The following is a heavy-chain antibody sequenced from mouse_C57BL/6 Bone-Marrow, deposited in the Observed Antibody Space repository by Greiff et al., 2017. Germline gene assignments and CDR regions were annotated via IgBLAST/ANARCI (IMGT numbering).Heavy chain of an antibody. Sequence: VQLQQSGPELVKPGASVKLSCKASGYTFTSYDINWVKQRPGQGLEWIGWIYPRGGSTKYNEKFKGKATLTVDTSSSTAYMELHGLTSEDSAGDFEERGLPRFAYWGQGTLVTVSA. J-gene: IGHJ3*01. CDR1: GYTFTSYD. CDR3: ERGLPRFAY. CDR2: IYPRGGST. V-gene: IGHV1-85*01.